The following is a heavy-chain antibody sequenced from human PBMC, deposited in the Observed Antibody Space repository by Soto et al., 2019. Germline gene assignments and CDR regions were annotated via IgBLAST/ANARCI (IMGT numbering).Heavy chain of an antibody. J-gene: IGHJ1*01. D-gene: IGHD3-3*01. CDR1: GFRLSDHF. V-gene: IGHV3-72*01. Sequence: EVQLVESGGDLVQPGGSLRLSCVASGFRLSDHFMDWVRQAPGKGLEWVGRIKNDPKSYITDYAESVKGRFTISRDDSKNSLILQMNSLTTEDTAIYYCADLKWSRSYLTWGQGTLVTLSS. CDR2: IKNDPKSYIT. CDR3: ADLKWSRSYLT.